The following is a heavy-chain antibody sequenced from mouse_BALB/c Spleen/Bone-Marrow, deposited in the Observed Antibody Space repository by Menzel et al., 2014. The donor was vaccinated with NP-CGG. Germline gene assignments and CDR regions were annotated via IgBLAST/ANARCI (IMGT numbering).Heavy chain of an antibody. V-gene: IGHV3-5*02. D-gene: IGHD2-1*01. CDR1: GISITTGNYR. CDR3: ARYGNYFDY. J-gene: IGHJ2*01. Sequence: EVNLVESGPGLVKPSQTVSLTCTVTGISITTGNYRWSWIRQFPGNKLEWIGYIYYSGTITYNPSLTSRTTITRDTSXNQSFPEMNSLTAEDTATYYCARYGNYFDYWGQGTTLTVSS. CDR2: IYYSGTI.